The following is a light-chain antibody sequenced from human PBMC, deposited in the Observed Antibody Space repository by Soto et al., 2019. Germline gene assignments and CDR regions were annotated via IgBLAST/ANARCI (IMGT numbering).Light chain of an antibody. J-gene: IGKJ4*02. CDR2: DTS. CDR1: QSIATY. Sequence: DIQMTQSPSSLSASVGDTVTITCRASQSIATYLNWLQLKPGKAPKLLSYDTSTLQSGVPSRFSGGGSGTDFTLTISSLQPEDSSLYFCQQDYSPLLTCGGGTRVEIK. CDR3: QQDYSPLLT. V-gene: IGKV1-39*01.